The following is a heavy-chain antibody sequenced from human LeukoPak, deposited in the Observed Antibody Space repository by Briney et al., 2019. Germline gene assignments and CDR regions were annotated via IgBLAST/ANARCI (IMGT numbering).Heavy chain of an antibody. CDR1: GFTFSGSA. CDR3: AADSTPMVRGFLIAFAY. Sequence: ASVKVSCKASGFTFSGSAVQWVRQARGQPLEWLGWIIVDSGKTQYQQRLQQRVTITRDMSTNTAYMELSSLTPEDTAVYYYAADSTPMVRGFLIAFAYWGQGAQVTVSS. CDR2: IIVDSGKT. V-gene: IGHV1-58*01. D-gene: IGHD3-10*01. J-gene: IGHJ4*02.